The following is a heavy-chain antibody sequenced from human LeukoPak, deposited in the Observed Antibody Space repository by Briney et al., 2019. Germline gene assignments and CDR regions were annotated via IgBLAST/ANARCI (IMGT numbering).Heavy chain of an antibody. V-gene: IGHV5-51*01. CDR3: ARLEDYVWGSYRPYYFDY. Sequence: GESLKISCKGSGYNFVNYCIGWVRQMPGKGLEWMGIIYPDDSATRYSPSFEGQVTISADKSFSTAYLLWSSLKASDTAMYYCARLEDYVWGSYRPYYFDYWGQGTLVTVSS. CDR1: GYNFVNYC. CDR2: IYPDDSAT. J-gene: IGHJ4*02. D-gene: IGHD3-16*02.